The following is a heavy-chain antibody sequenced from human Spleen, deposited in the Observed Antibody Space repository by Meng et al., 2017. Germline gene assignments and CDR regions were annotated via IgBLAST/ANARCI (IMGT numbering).Heavy chain of an antibody. Sequence: SLKISCAASGFTFDDYAMQWVRQAPGKGLEWVSSISWNSATIAYADSVKGRFTISRDNSKNSVFLQINSLRAEDTAVYYCARSPIDKYDLSALPLDYWGQGTLVTVSS. J-gene: IGHJ4*02. CDR2: ISWNSATI. V-gene: IGHV3-9*01. CDR1: GFTFDDYA. D-gene: IGHD3-22*01. CDR3: ARSPIDKYDLSALPLDY.